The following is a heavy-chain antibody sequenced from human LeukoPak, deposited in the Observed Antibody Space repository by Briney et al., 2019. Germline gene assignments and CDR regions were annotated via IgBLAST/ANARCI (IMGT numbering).Heavy chain of an antibody. V-gene: IGHV3-21*01. D-gene: IGHD6-19*01. CDR1: GFTFSSYS. Sequence: GGSPRLSCAASGFTFSSYSMNWVRQAPGKGLEWVSSISGNSIYIYYADSVKGRFTISRDHAKNSLYLQMSSLRVADTAVYYCASFETVAAYPFDYWGQGTLVTVSS. CDR3: ASFETVAAYPFDY. J-gene: IGHJ4*02. CDR2: ISGNSIYI.